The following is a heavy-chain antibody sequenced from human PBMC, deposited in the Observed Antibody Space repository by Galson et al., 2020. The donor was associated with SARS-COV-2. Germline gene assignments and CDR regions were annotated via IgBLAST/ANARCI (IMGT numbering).Heavy chain of an antibody. CDR3: ARVRGPRGTVITRRNWFDP. J-gene: IGHJ5*02. CDR2: IYYNGNT. V-gene: IGHV4-31*03. Sequence: ASETLSLTCTVSGGSITSAGYYWSWLRQNPGKGLEWIGYIYYNGNTYYNPSLQSRVTISLETSKNQFSLILNSLTAADTAVYYCARVRGPRGTVITRRNWFDPWGQGTLVTVSS. D-gene: IGHD4-17*01. CDR1: GGSITSAGYY.